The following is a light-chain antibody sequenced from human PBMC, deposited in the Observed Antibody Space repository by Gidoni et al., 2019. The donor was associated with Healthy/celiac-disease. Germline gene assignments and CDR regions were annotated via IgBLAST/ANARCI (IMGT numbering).Light chain of an antibody. CDR3: QQYGSSLLT. V-gene: IGKV3-20*01. CDR1: QRVSISY. Sequence: ESVLTQSPGNLSLSPGARATLSCRASQRVSISYFHWYQQKPGQAPRLLIYVASSTATGIPDRCSGSGSGTDFTLTISRRVPADFAVYYCQQYGSSLLTFGQGTKVEIK. J-gene: IGKJ1*01. CDR2: VAS.